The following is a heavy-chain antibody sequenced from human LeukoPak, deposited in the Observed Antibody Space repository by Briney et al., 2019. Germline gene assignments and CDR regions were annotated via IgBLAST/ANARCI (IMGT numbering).Heavy chain of an antibody. CDR2: IGSSSSYI. CDR3: ARGCPTVSDSYYFDY. J-gene: IGHJ4*02. V-gene: IGHV3-21*01. Sequence: GGSLRLSCAASGFTFSSHSMNWVRQAPGKGLEWVSSIGSSSSYIYYADSVKGRFTISRDNAKNSLYLQMNSLRAEDTAVYYCARGCPTVSDSYYFDYWGQGTLVTVSS. CDR1: GFTFSSHS. D-gene: IGHD4-17*01.